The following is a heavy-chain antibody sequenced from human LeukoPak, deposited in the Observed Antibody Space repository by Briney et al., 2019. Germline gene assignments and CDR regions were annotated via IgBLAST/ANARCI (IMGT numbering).Heavy chain of an antibody. D-gene: IGHD3-10*01. CDR1: GFTFSNSA. CDR3: AFGVYYFDY. CDR2: ISGSGGST. Sequence: GGSLRLSCAASGFTFSNSALSWVRQAPGKGLEWVSDISGSGGSTYYADSVKGRFTISRDNSKNTLYLQMNSLRAEDTAVYYCAFGVYYFDYWGQGTLVTVSS. J-gene: IGHJ4*02. V-gene: IGHV3-23*01.